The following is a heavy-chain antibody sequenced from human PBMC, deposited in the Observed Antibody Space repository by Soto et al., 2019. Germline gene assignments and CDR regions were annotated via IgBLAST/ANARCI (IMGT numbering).Heavy chain of an antibody. CDR3: AKVTEQWLDY. CDR1: GFTFGSNA. Sequence: EVQLLESGGGWVQLGGSLRLPGEPPGFTFGSNAMGWFRQPPGKGLEWVSAISGSGGSTYYADSVKGRFTISRDNSKNTLYLQMNSLRAEDTAVYYCAKVTEQWLDYWGQGTLVTVSS. V-gene: IGHV3-23*01. D-gene: IGHD6-19*01. CDR2: ISGSGGST. J-gene: IGHJ4*02.